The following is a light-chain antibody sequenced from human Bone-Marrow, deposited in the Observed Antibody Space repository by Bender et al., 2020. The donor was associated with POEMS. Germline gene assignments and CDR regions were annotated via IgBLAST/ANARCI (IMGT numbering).Light chain of an antibody. J-gene: IGLJ3*02. CDR2: SSH. CDR1: SSHIGAHA. CDR3: AVWDDSLNGWV. V-gene: IGLV1-44*01. Sequence: QSVLTQPPSASGTPRQRVTISFSGGSSHIGAHAVNWFQHLPGTAPKLLIYSSHRRPSEVPDRFSGSRSGTSASLAISGLQSEDEADYYCAVWDDSLNGWVFGGGTKLTVL.